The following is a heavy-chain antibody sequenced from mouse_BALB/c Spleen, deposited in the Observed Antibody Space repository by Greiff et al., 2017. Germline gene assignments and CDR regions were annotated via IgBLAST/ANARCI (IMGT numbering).Heavy chain of an antibody. CDR1: GFDFSRYW. CDR2: INPDSSTI. V-gene: IGHV4-1*02. D-gene: IGHD2-4*01. CDR3: ARNDYDYDGRRYYAMDY. J-gene: IGHJ4*01. Sequence: EVQGVESGGGLVQHGGSLKLSCAASGFDFSRYWMSWVRQAPGKGLEWIGEINPDSSTINYTPSLKDKFIISRDNAKNTLYLQMSKVRSEDTALYYCARNDYDYDGRRYYAMDYWGQGTSVTVSS.